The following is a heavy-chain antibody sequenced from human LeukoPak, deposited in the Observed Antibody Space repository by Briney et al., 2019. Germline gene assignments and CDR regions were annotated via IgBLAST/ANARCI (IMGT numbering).Heavy chain of an antibody. CDR1: GFTFRDYG. CDR3: AELGITMIGGV. J-gene: IGHJ6*04. V-gene: IGHV3-23*01. D-gene: IGHD3-10*02. Sequence: GGSLRLSCAASGFTFRDYGMSWVRQAPGKGLEWVSAISGSGGSTYYADSVKGRFTISRDNSKNTLYLQMNSLRAEDTVVYYCAELGITMIGGVWGKGTTVTISS. CDR2: ISGSGGST.